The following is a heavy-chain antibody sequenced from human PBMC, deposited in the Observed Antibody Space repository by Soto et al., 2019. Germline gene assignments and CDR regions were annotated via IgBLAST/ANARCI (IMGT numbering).Heavy chain of an antibody. Sequence: GGSLRLSCAASGCTFSSYSMNWVRQAPGKGLEWVSYISSSSSTIYYADSVKGRFTISRDKAKNTLYLHMNSLRAEDTAVSDCAREPQNYDILTRLQVKSGFDYWGQGTLVTVSS. CDR1: GCTFSSYS. D-gene: IGHD3-9*01. CDR3: AREPQNYDILTRLQVKSGFDY. V-gene: IGHV3-48*01. J-gene: IGHJ4*02. CDR2: ISSSSSTI.